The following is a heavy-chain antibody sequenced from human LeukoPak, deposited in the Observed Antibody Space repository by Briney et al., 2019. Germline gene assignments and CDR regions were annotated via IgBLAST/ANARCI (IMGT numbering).Heavy chain of an antibody. CDR2: ISPNSGGT. J-gene: IGHJ5*02. CDR1: GYTFTGYY. Sequence: ASVKVSCKASGYTFTGYYMHWVRQAPGQGLEWMGWISPNSGGTNYAQKFQGRVTMTRDTSISTAYMELSRLRSDDTAVYYCARKDIVVVPAANPWWFDPWGQGTLVTVSS. V-gene: IGHV1-2*02. CDR3: ARKDIVVVPAANPWWFDP. D-gene: IGHD2-2*01.